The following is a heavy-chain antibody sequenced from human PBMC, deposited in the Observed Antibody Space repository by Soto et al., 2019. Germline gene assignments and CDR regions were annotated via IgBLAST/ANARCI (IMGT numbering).Heavy chain of an antibody. CDR1: GFTVSSNY. V-gene: IGHV3-53*04. CDR2: IYSGGST. D-gene: IGHD2-15*01. Sequence: EVQLVESGGGLVQPGGSLRLSCAASGFTVSSNYMSWVRQAPGKGLEWVSVIYSGGSTYYADSVKGRFTISRHNSKNTLYLQMNSLRAEDTAVYYCARTSLGYCSGGSGPGDYWGQGTLVTVSS. CDR3: ARTSLGYCSGGSGPGDY. J-gene: IGHJ4*02.